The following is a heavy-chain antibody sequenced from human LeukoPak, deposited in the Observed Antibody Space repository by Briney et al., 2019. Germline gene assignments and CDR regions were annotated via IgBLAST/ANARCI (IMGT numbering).Heavy chain of an antibody. J-gene: IGHJ4*02. CDR3: AKDLPRYCSNDVCYLDY. CDR2: ISYDGSNK. D-gene: IGHD2-8*01. CDR1: GFTFSSYA. Sequence: PGGSLGLSCAASGFTFSSYAMHWVRQAPGKGLEWVAVISYDGSNKYYADSVKGRFTISRDNSKNTLYLQMNSLRAEDTAVYYCAKDLPRYCSNDVCYLDYWGQGTLVTVSS. V-gene: IGHV3-30-3*02.